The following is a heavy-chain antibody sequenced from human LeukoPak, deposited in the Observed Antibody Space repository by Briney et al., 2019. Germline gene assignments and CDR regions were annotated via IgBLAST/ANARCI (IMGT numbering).Heavy chain of an antibody. CDR2: IYSGGTT. CDR3: ARDRRDGYCLGH. D-gene: IGHD2-2*03. V-gene: IGHV3-66*01. Sequence: GGSLRLSCTGSGFTVSSSYMSWVRQTPGKGLEGVSGIYSGGTTYYADSVKGRVTISRDSSKNTLYLQMNSLRAEDTAVYYCARDRRDGYCLGHWGQGTLVTVSS. CDR1: GFTVSSSY. J-gene: IGHJ4*02.